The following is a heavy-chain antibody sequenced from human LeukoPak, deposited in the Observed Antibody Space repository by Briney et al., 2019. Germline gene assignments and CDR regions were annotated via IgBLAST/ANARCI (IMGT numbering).Heavy chain of an antibody. V-gene: IGHV4-59*08. D-gene: IGHD3-22*01. CDR1: GGFISSYY. Sequence: SETLSLTCTVSGGFISSYYWSWIRQPPGKGLEWIGYIYYSGSTSYNPSLKSRVTISVDTSKNQFSLNLSSAPAADTAVYYCARLPDYYDSSDGDYWGQGTLVTVSS. CDR3: ARLPDYYDSSDGDY. J-gene: IGHJ4*02. CDR2: IYYSGST.